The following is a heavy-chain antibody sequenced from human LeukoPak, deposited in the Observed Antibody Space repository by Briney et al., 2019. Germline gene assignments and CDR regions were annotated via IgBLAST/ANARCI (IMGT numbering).Heavy chain of an antibody. CDR1: GFTFTGYY. V-gene: IGHV1-2*02. J-gene: IGHJ4*02. D-gene: IGHD2-21*02. CDR2: INPHSGGT. Sequence: ASVKDSCKASGFTFTGYYIHWVRQAPGQGLEWMGYINPHSGGTNSPQKFQGRVTMTTDTSISAAYMGLSSLISDDTAMYYCVREGNELLSKNFDYWGQGTLVTVSS. CDR3: VREGNELLSKNFDY.